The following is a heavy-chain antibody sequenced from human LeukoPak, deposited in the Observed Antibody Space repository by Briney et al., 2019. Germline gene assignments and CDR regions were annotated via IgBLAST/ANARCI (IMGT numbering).Heavy chain of an antibody. D-gene: IGHD3-3*01. CDR2: VSSSGSTI. CDR3: ARQVTYYDFWSGYYSNHLPRYFDY. Sequence: GGSLRLSCAASGFTFSSYKMNWVRQAPGKGLEWVSYVSSSGSTIYHADSVKGRFTISRDNAKNSLYLQMNSLRAEDTAVYYCARQVTYYDFWSGYYSNHLPRYFDYWGQGTLVTVSS. J-gene: IGHJ4*02. V-gene: IGHV3-48*03. CDR1: GFTFSSYK.